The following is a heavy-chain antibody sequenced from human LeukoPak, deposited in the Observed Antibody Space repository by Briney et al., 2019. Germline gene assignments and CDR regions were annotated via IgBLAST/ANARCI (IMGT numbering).Heavy chain of an antibody. V-gene: IGHV1-46*01. Sequence: ASVKVSCKASGYTFTSYYMHWVRQAPGQGLEWMGIINPSGGSTSYAQKFQGRVTMTRNTSISTAYMELSSLRSEDTAVYYCARAPRGIAVAGDYYYYYMDVWGKGTTVTISS. J-gene: IGHJ6*03. CDR1: GYTFTSYY. D-gene: IGHD6-19*01. CDR2: INPSGGST. CDR3: ARAPRGIAVAGDYYYYYMDV.